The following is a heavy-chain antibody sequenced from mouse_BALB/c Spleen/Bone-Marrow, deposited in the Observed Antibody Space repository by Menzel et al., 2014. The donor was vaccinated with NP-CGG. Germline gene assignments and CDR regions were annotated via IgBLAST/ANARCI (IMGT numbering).Heavy chain of an antibody. J-gene: IGHJ2*01. D-gene: IGHD2-1*01. CDR1: GYTFTNYW. V-gene: IGHV1S132*01. CDR3: ARGGNYCY. Sequence: QVQLQQSGAELVKPGASVKLSCKTSGYTFTNYWIQWVKQRPGQGLGWIGEIFPGIGTTYYNEKFKGKATLTIDTSSSTAYMHRSSLSSEDSAVFFCARGGNYCYWGQGPPPTFS. CDR2: IFPGIGTT.